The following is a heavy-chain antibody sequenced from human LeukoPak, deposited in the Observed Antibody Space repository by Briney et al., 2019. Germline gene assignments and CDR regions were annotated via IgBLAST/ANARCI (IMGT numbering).Heavy chain of an antibody. V-gene: IGHV4-59*08. CDR3: ARHVWFDP. J-gene: IGHJ5*02. CDR1: GGSISSYY. CDR2: IYYSGST. Sequence: SETLSLTCTVSGGSISSYYWSSIRQPPGKGLEWIGYIYYSGSTNYNPSLKSRVTISVDTSKNQFSLKLSSVTAADTAVYYCARHVWFDPWGQGTLVTVSS.